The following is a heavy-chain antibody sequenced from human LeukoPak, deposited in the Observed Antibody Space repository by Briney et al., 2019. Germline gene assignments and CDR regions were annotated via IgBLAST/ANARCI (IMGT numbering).Heavy chain of an antibody. CDR3: ARSVVPAAMLNWFDP. CDR2: IYYSGST. V-gene: IGHV4-59*01. D-gene: IGHD2-2*01. CDR1: GGSISSYY. J-gene: IGHJ5*02. Sequence: SETLSLTCTVSGGSISSYYWSWIRQPPGKGLEWIVYIYYSGSTNYNPSLKSRVTISVDTSKNQFSLKLSSVTAADTAVYYCARSVVPAAMLNWFDPWGQGTLVTVSS.